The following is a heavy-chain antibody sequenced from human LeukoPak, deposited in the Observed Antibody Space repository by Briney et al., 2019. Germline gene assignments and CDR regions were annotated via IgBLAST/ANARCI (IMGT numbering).Heavy chain of an antibody. CDR3: ATDRHGSGSYYNVINAFDI. J-gene: IGHJ3*02. CDR2: FDPEDGET. CDR1: GYTLTELS. Sequence: ASVKVSCKVSGYTLTELSMHWVRQAPGKGLEWMGGFDPEDGETIYAQKFQGRVTMTEDTSTDTAYMELSSLRSEDTAVYYCATDRHGSGSYYNVINAFDIWGQGTMVTVSS. D-gene: IGHD3-10*01. V-gene: IGHV1-24*01.